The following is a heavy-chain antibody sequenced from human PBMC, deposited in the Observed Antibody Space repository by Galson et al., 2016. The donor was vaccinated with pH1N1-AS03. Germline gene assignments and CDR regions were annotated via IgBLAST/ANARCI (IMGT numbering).Heavy chain of an antibody. CDR2: ISSSGATT. Sequence: SLRLSCAASGFIFSTYEMYWVRQAPGKGLEWVSYISSSGATTYYADSVKGRFTISRDNAKNSLYLQMNSLRAKDTAVYYCGSSPHYFDYWGQGTLVTVSS. CDR3: GSSPHYFDY. V-gene: IGHV3-48*03. J-gene: IGHJ4*02. CDR1: GFIFSTYE.